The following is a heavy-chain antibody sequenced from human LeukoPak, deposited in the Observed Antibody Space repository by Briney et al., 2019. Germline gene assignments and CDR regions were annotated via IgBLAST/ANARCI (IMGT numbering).Heavy chain of an antibody. CDR1: GFTFSSYE. CDR3: ARSGAYYDILTGYYIDY. V-gene: IGHV3-48*03. Sequence: GGSLRLSCAASGFTFSSYEMNWVRQAPGKGLEWVSYIISIGSTIYYADSVKGRFTISRDNAKNSLYLKMNSLRAEDTGVYYCARSGAYYDILTGYYIDYWGQGTLVTVSS. J-gene: IGHJ4*02. CDR2: IISIGSTI. D-gene: IGHD3-9*01.